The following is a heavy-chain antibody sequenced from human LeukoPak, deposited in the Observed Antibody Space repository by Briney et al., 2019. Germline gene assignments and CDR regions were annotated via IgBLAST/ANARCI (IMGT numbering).Heavy chain of an antibody. J-gene: IGHJ5*02. D-gene: IGHD3-10*01. CDR1: GFTFSSYA. Sequence: GGSLRLSCAASGFTFSSYAMHWVRQAPGKGLEWVAVISYDGSNKYYADSVKGRFTISRDNSKNTLYLQINSPRAEDTAVYYCGRGGGGVWFGEYKIYHWGQGTLVTVSS. V-gene: IGHV3-30-3*01. CDR2: ISYDGSNK. CDR3: GRGGGGVWFGEYKIYH.